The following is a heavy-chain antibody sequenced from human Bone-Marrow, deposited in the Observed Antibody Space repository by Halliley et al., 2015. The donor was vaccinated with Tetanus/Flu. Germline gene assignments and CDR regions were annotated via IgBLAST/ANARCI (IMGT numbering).Heavy chain of an antibody. J-gene: IGHJ4*02. CDR2: IVPILGTP. Sequence: QVQLVQSGAEVKKPGSSVKVSCKASGDSHNTYIITWVRQAPGQGLQWMGGIVPILGTPNYAQKFQGRVTITADESTNTVYMELSSLRSDDTAVYHCARGYLALAVTGTPFDVWGQGTLVTVSS. D-gene: IGHD6-19*01. CDR1: GDSHNTYI. V-gene: IGHV1-69*01. CDR3: ARGYLALAVTGTPFDV.